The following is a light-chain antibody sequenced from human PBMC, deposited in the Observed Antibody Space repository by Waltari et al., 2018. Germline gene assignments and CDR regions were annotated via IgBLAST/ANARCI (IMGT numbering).Light chain of an antibody. CDR2: EDT. Sequence: SYELTQPPSVSVSPGQTARITCSGAALPKQYAQWYQQKPGQAPVLVIYEDTERPSGIPERFSGSSSGTTVTLTISEVQAEDEADYYCQSADTSGTSLYVFGTGTKVTVL. V-gene: IGLV3-25*03. CDR1: ALPKQY. J-gene: IGLJ1*01. CDR3: QSADTSGTSLYV.